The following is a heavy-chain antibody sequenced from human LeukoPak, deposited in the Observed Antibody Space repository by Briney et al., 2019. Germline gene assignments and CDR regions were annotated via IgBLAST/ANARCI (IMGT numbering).Heavy chain of an antibody. CDR1: GFTLSRYR. Sequence: PGGSLRLSFAASGFTLSRYRMHWVRPAPGKGLEWVAFIRYDGSNKYYADSVKGRFTISRDNSKNTLYLQMNSLRAEDTAVYYCTKEASGSYPYNWFDPWGQGTLVTVSS. CDR3: TKEASGSYPYNWFDP. J-gene: IGHJ5*02. D-gene: IGHD1-26*01. CDR2: IRYDGSNK. V-gene: IGHV3-30*02.